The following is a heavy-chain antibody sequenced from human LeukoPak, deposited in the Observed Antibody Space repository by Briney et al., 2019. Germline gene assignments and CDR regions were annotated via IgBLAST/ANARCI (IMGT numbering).Heavy chain of an antibody. J-gene: IGHJ4*02. Sequence: GGSLRLSCTASGFTFGDYAMSWFRQAPGKGLEWVGFIRSKAYGGTTEYAASVKGRFTISRDDSKSIAYLQMNSLKTEDTAVYYCTRDFRAMIVVATHPFDYWGQGTLVTVSS. CDR2: IRSKAYGGTT. CDR3: TRDFRAMIVVATHPFDY. D-gene: IGHD3-22*01. V-gene: IGHV3-49*03. CDR1: GFTFGDYA.